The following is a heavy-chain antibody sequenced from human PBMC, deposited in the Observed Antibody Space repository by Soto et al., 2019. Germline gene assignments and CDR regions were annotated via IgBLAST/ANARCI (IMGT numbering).Heavy chain of an antibody. Sequence: PVECLTSSCEVSGYSFTTYGIGWVLQMPGKGLECVGIIYPGDSDTIYSPSFEGHVTISVDKSISTAFLQWNSLKASDNSIYYCARHSTSAPKDYWGQGTMVTVSS. J-gene: IGHJ4*01. V-gene: IGHV5-51*01. CDR3: ARHSTSAPKDY. CDR2: IYPGDSDT. CDR1: GYSFTTYG. D-gene: IGHD3-10*01.